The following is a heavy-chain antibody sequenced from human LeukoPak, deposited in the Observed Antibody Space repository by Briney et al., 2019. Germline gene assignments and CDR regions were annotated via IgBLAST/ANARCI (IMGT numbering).Heavy chain of an antibody. Sequence: PSETLSLTCTVSGGSIRSYYWSWIRQPPGKGLEWIGYIYNSGSTNYNPSLKSRATILLDTSKNQFSLKLSSVTAADTAVYYCARGISAYSSSRWGQGTLVTVSS. J-gene: IGHJ4*02. CDR3: ARGISAYSSSR. D-gene: IGHD6-19*01. V-gene: IGHV4-59*01. CDR2: IYNSGST. CDR1: GGSIRSYY.